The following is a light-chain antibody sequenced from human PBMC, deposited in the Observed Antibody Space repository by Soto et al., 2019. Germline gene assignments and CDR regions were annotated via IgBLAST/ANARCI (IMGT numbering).Light chain of an antibody. J-gene: IGKJ4*01. CDR3: QQYNNGPPLS. Sequence: EIVMTQSPATLSVSPGERATLFCRASQSISSNLAWYQQKAGQAPRLLIYGTSTRATGIPARFSGSGSGTELTLTISSLQSEDSAVYYCQQYNNGPPLSFGGGTKVEIK. CDR1: QSISSN. V-gene: IGKV3-15*01. CDR2: GTS.